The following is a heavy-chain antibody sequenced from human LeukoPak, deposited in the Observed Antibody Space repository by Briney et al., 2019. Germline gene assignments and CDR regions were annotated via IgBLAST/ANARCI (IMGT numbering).Heavy chain of an antibody. J-gene: IGHJ6*03. Sequence: SETLSFTCTVSGGSISSGSYYWGWIRQPPGKGLEWLGSIYYSGTTYYNPSLKSRVTISVDTSKNQFSLKLSSVTAAGTAVYYCARIVVALTYYYYMGVWGKGATVTVSS. CDR3: ARIVVALTYYYYMGV. CDR1: GGSISSGSYY. CDR2: IYYSGTT. D-gene: IGHD3-22*01. V-gene: IGHV4-39*01.